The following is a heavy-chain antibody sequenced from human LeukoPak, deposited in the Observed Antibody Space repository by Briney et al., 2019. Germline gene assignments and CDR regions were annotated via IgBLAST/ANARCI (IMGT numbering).Heavy chain of an antibody. J-gene: IGHJ4*02. Sequence: GESLKISCKGSGYSFSSYWIAWVRQMPGKGQEWIGVIYPRDSRTTYSPSFQDQVTISADKSISTAYLPWTSLKASDTAMYYCARHLSDITSSPNYWGPGTLVTVSS. CDR3: ARHLSDITSSPNY. V-gene: IGHV5-51*01. D-gene: IGHD2-2*01. CDR2: IYPRDSRT. CDR1: GYSFSSYW.